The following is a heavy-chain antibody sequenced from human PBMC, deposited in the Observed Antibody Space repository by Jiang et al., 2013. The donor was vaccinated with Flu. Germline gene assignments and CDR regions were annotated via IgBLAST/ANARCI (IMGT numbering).Heavy chain of an antibody. D-gene: IGHD3-10*01. V-gene: IGHV4-59*01. CDR3: ARDRGDYYFDY. Sequence: SSTSHCLSVASISSYYWSWIRQPPRKGLEWIGYIYYSGSTNYNPSLKSRVTISVDTSKNQFSLKLSSVTAADTAVYYCARDRGDYYFDYWGQGTLVTVSS. CDR2: IYYSGST. J-gene: IGHJ4*02. CDR1: VASISSYY.